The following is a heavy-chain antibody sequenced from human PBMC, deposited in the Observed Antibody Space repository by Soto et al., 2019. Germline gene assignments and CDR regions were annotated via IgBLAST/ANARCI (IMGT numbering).Heavy chain of an antibody. J-gene: IGHJ4*02. CDR2: INAGNGNT. CDR3: ARKPSGIQLWSPSEFDY. Sequence: ASVKVSCKASGYTFTSYAMHWVRQAPGQRLEWMGWINAGNGNTKYSQKFQGRVTITRDTSASTAYMELSSLRSEDTAVYYCARKPSGIQLWSPSEFDYWGQGTLVTVSS. CDR1: GYTFTSYA. V-gene: IGHV1-3*01. D-gene: IGHD5-18*01.